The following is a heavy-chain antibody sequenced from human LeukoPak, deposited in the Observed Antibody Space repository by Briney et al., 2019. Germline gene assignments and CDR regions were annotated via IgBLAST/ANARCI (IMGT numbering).Heavy chain of an antibody. CDR1: GYTFTGYY. J-gene: IGHJ4*02. CDR2: INPNSGGT. CDR3: ARDLSSVAAAGTFLN. V-gene: IGHV1-2*02. Sequence: GASVKVSFKASGYTFTGYYMHWVRQAPGQGLEWMGWINPNSGGTNYAQKFQGRVTMTRDTSISTAYMELSRLRSDDTAAYYCARDLSSVAAAGTFLNWGQGTLVTVSS. D-gene: IGHD6-13*01.